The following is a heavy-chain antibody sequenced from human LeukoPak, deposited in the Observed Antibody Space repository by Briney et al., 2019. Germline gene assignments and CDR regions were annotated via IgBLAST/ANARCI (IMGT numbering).Heavy chain of an antibody. D-gene: IGHD6-13*01. CDR3: ARRSQAAAGSYYFDY. CDR1: GGSISSYY. V-gene: IGHV4-4*09. Sequence: PSETLSLTCTVSGGSISSYYWSWIRQPPGKGLEWIGYIYTSGSTNYNPSLKSRVTISVDTSKNQFSLKLSSVTAADTAMYYCARRSQAAAGSYYFDYWGQGTLVTVSS. CDR2: IYTSGST. J-gene: IGHJ4*02.